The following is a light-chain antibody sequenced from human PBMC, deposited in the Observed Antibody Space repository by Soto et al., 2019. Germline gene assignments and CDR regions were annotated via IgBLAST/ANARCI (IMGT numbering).Light chain of an antibody. CDR2: QVS. CDR3: MSYAGGNRFV. CDR1: VSDVGGYNY. V-gene: IGLV2-8*01. J-gene: IGLJ1*01. Sequence: QSVLTQPPSASGSPGQSVTISCAGTVSDVGGYNYVSWYQLHPGKVLQLMFYQVSKRPSGVPDRFSASKSDTTASLTISGLQAEDEGDYYCMSYAGGNRFVFGTGTKVTVL.